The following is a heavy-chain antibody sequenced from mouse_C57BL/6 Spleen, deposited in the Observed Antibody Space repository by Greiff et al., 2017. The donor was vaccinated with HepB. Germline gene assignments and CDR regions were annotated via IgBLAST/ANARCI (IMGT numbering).Heavy chain of an antibody. D-gene: IGHD2-4*01. V-gene: IGHV2-2*01. CDR3: ASYDYDEGVYFDY. CDR2: IWSGGST. CDR1: GFSLTSYG. J-gene: IGHJ2*01. Sequence: VKLKESGPGLVQPSQRLSITCTVSGFSLTSYGVHWVRQSPGKGLEWLGVIWSGGSTDYNAAFISRLSISKDNSKSQVFFKMNSLQADDTAIYYCASYDYDEGVYFDYWGQGTTLTVSS.